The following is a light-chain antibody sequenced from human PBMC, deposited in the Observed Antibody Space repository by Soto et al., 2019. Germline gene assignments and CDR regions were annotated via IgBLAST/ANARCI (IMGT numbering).Light chain of an antibody. CDR1: QSVSSSY. Sequence: EVVLTQSPGTLSLSPGERATLSCRASQSVSSSYVAWYQQIPGQTPRLLIYGASSRATGIPDRFSGSGAGTDFTLKISRVEAEDVGVYYCMQATQFPWTFGQGTKVDIK. V-gene: IGKV3-20*01. J-gene: IGKJ1*01. CDR3: MQATQFPWT. CDR2: GAS.